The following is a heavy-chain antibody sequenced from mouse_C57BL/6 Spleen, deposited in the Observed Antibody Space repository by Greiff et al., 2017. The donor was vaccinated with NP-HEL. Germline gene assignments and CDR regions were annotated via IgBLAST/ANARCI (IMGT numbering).Heavy chain of an antibody. CDR1: GYTFTSYG. J-gene: IGHJ4*01. V-gene: IGHV1-58*01. CDR2: IYIGYGYT. D-gene: IGHD4-1*01. Sequence: EVKLVESGAELVRPGSSVKMSCKTSGYTFTSYGINWVKQRPGQGLEWIGYIYIGYGYTEYNEKFKGKATLTSDTSSSTAYMQLGSLTSEDSAIYYCARLWDGRYYAMDYWGQGTSVTVSS. CDR3: ARLWDGRYYAMDY.